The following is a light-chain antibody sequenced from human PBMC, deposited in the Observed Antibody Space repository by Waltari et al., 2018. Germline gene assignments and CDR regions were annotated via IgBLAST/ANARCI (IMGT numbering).Light chain of an antibody. Sequence: DIQMTKSPSSVSASLGDRVTITCRASQDISRYLAWYQQTPGRSPKLLIFDTSSLQSGVPSRFSGSGSGTDFTLTISSLQPEDFATYYCLQVSNFPITFGQGTRLEIK. CDR1: QDISRY. CDR3: LQVSNFPIT. J-gene: IGKJ5*01. V-gene: IGKV1D-12*01. CDR2: DTS.